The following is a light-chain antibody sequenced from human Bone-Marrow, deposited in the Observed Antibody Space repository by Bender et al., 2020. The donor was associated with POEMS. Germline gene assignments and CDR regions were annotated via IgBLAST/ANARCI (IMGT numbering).Light chain of an antibody. CDR1: TLSKQY. CDR2: KDV. V-gene: IGLV3-25*03. CDR3: QSAASSSSPWV. J-gene: IGLJ3*02. Sequence: SYELTQPPSVSVSPGQTARITCSGDTLSKQYVYWYQRKPGQAPVLVIYKDVERPSGIPERFAASSSGTTVTLTISGVKAEDEADYYCQSAASSSSPWVFGGGTKLTVL.